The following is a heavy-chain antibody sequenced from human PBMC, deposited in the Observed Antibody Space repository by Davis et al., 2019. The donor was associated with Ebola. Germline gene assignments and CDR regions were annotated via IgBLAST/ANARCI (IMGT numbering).Heavy chain of an antibody. V-gene: IGHV4-34*09. CDR1: GGSFSGYY. D-gene: IGHD3-10*01. Sequence: SETLSLTCAVYGGSFSGYYWSWIRQPPGKGLEWIGYIYYSGSTYYNPSLKSRVTISVDTSKNQFSLKLSSVTAADTAVYYCARDRGYYGSGSYLYAFDIWGQGTMVTVSS. CDR3: ARDRGYYGSGSYLYAFDI. CDR2: IYYSGST. J-gene: IGHJ3*02.